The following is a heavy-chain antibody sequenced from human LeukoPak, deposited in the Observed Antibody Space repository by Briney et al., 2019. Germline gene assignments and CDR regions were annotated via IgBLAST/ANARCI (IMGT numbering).Heavy chain of an antibody. CDR2: VDTTSDYI. V-gene: IGHV3-21*01. CDR3: ARDSVPLGATRRNSFDP. D-gene: IGHD1-26*01. CDR1: GFTFSSYT. Sequence: GGSLRLSCAASGFTFSSYTMNWVRQAPGKGLEWISSVDTTSDYIYYIDSVKGRFTISRDNAKNSVYLQMNSLRAEDTAVYYCARDSVPLGATRRNSFDPWGQGTLVTVSS. J-gene: IGHJ5*02.